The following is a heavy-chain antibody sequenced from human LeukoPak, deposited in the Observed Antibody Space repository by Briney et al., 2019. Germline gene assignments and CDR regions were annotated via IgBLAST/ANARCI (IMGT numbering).Heavy chain of an antibody. Sequence: PGGSLTLSCAASGFTFSSYAMHWVRQPPGKGLEYVSAISSNGGSTYYANSVKGRFTISRDNSKNTLYLQMGSLRAEDMAVYYCAAGVGATGDFDYWGQGTLVTVSS. J-gene: IGHJ4*02. CDR2: ISSNGGST. D-gene: IGHD1-26*01. CDR3: AAGVGATGDFDY. V-gene: IGHV3-64*01. CDR1: GFTFSSYA.